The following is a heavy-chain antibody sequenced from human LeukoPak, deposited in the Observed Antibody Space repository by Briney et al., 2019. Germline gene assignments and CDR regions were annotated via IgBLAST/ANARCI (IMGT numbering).Heavy chain of an antibody. CDR2: IYTSGST. V-gene: IGHV4-4*07. J-gene: IGHJ2*01. Sequence: SETLSLTCTVSGGSISSYYWSWIRQPAGKGLEWIGRIYTSGSTNYNPSLKSRVTMSVDTSKNQFSLKLSSVTAADTAVYYCARDLSDCSSTSCSIRGYFDLWGRGTLVTVSS. D-gene: IGHD2-2*01. CDR3: ARDLSDCSSTSCSIRGYFDL. CDR1: GGSISSYY.